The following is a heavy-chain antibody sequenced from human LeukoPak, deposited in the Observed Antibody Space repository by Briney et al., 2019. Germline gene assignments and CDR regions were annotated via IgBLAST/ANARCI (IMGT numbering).Heavy chain of an antibody. CDR2: IYYSGST. CDR3: ARDGDSSGYYRPFDY. CDR1: GGSISSYY. J-gene: IGHJ4*02. D-gene: IGHD3-22*01. Sequence: SETLSLTCTVSGGSISSYYWSWIRQPPGKGLEWIGYIYYSGSTNYNPSLKSRVTISVDTSKNQFSLKLSSVTAADTAVYYCARDGDSSGYYRPFDYWGQGTLVTVSS. V-gene: IGHV4-59*01.